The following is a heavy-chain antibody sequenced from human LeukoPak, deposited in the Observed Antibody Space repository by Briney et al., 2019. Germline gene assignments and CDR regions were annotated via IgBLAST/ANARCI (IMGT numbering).Heavy chain of an antibody. CDR1: GYSFIKYW. V-gene: IGHV5-51*01. Sequence: RGESLKISCKGSGYSFIKYWIGLVRQMPGKGLEWMGIIYPCDSDTRYSPSFHSQVTISADKSISTDYLQWSSLKASDTAMYYCARAYSSGWTFDYWGQGTLVTVSS. CDR3: ARAYSSGWTFDY. CDR2: IYPCDSDT. J-gene: IGHJ4*02. D-gene: IGHD6-19*01.